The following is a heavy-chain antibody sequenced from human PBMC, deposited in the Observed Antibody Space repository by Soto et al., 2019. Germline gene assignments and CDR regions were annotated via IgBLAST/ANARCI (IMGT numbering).Heavy chain of an antibody. CDR2: SRDKPQGYST. CDR3: VRATYFSDSSGYTRCLDY. D-gene: IGHD3-22*01. J-gene: IGHJ4*02. CDR1: GFTLSDHY. Sequence: GGSLRLSCAVSGFTLSDHYIDWVGQAPGKGLEWVGRSRDKPQGYSTAYAASVKGRFTTSRDESKNSAYLQMNSLKTEDTAVYYCVRATYFSDSSGYTRCLDYWGQPTLVTVSS. V-gene: IGHV3-72*01.